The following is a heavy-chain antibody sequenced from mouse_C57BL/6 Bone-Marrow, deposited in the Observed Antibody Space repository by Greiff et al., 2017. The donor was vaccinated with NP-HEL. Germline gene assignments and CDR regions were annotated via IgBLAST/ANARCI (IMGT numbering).Heavy chain of an antibody. V-gene: IGHV1-81*01. CDR1: GYTFTSYG. Sequence: QVQLKQSGAELARPGASVKLSCKASGYTFTSYGISWVKQRTGQGLEWIGEIYPRSGNTYYNEKFKGKATLTADKSSSTAYMELRSLTSEDSAVYFCASLSDGYHLTWFAYWGQGTLVTVSA. D-gene: IGHD2-3*01. CDR3: ASLSDGYHLTWFAY. J-gene: IGHJ3*01. CDR2: IYPRSGNT.